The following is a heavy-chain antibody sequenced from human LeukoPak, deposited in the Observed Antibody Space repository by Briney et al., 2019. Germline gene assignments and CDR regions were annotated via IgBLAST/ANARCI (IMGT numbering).Heavy chain of an antibody. J-gene: IGHJ6*03. CDR2: IIPIFGTA. D-gene: IGHD5-18*01. Sequence: GASVKVSCKASGGTFSSYAISWVRQAPGQGLEWMGGIIPIFGTANYAQKFQGRVTITADESTSTAYMELSSLRSEDTAVYYCALDTAHYYYYMDVWGKGTTVTVSS. CDR3: ALDTAHYYYYMDV. V-gene: IGHV1-69*13. CDR1: GGTFSSYA.